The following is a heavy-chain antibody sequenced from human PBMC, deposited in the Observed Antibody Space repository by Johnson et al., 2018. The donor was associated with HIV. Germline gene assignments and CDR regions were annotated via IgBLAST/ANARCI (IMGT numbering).Heavy chain of an antibody. CDR1: GFTVSSNY. D-gene: IGHD4-17*01. CDR2: IYIGGST. V-gene: IGHV3-66*01. J-gene: IGHJ3*02. CDR3: ARSPETGDRLWMAFDI. Sequence: VQLVESRGVLVQPGGSLRLSCASSGFTVSSNYMSWVRQAPGKGLEWVSVIYIGGSTYYADSVKGRFTSSRDNSNNTLYVEMKSLRVEDTAVYYCARSPETGDRLWMAFDIWGHGIMVTVSS.